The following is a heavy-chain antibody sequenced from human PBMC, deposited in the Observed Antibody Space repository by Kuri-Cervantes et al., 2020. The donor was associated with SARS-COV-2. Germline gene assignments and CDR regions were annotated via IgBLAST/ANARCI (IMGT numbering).Heavy chain of an antibody. CDR3: ARDTCGGDCYHGSLLDY. CDR2: IWYDGSNK. J-gene: IGHJ4*02. V-gene: IGHV3-33*08. Sequence: GESLKISCAASGFTFSSYGMHWVRQAPGKGLEWVAVIWYDGSNKYYADSVKGRFTISRDNSENTLYLQMNSLRAEDTAVYYCARDTCGGDCYHGSLLDYWGQGTLVTVSS. CDR1: GFTFSSYG. D-gene: IGHD2-21*01.